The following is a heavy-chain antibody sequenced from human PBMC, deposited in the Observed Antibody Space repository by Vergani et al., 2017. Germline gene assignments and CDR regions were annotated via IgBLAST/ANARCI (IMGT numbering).Heavy chain of an antibody. CDR3: ARDSGHGGGGAYFDY. D-gene: IGHD5-12*01. J-gene: IGHJ4*02. CDR1: GGSISSGDYS. Sequence: QVQLQESGPGLVKPSQTLSLTCTVSGGSISSGDYSWSWIRQPPGKALECIGYIYYSGSTSYNPSLKSRVTISVDTSKNQFSLKLSSVTAADTAVYYCARDSGHGGGGAYFDYWGQGTLVTVSS. V-gene: IGHV4-30-4*01. CDR2: IYYSGST.